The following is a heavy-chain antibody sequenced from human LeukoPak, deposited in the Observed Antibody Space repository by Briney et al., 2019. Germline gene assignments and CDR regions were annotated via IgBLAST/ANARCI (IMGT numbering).Heavy chain of an antibody. CDR1: GGSISSNNW. J-gene: IGHJ6*02. CDR3: ARDQVVPAAIGYYYYGMDV. D-gene: IGHD2-2*02. CDR2: IYHSGSP. Sequence: SETLSLTCAVSGGSISSNNWWGWVRQPPGKGLEWIGEIYHSGSPNYNPSLKSRVTISVDTSKNQFSLKLSSVTAADTAVYYCARDQVVPAAIGYYYYGMDVWGQGTTVTVSS. V-gene: IGHV4-4*02.